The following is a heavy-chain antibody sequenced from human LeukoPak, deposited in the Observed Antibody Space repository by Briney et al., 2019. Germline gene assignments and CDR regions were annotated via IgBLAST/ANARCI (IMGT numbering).Heavy chain of an antibody. CDR3: AREIAAAGIYYYHGMDV. CDR1: GFTFSSYA. V-gene: IGHV3-30-3*01. J-gene: IGHJ6*02. CDR2: ISYDGSNK. D-gene: IGHD6-13*01. Sequence: PGRSLRLSCAASGFTFSSYAMHWVRQAPGKGLEWVAVISYDGSNKYYADSVKGRFTISRDNSKNTLYLQMNSLRAEDTAVYYCAREIAAAGIYYYHGMDVWGQGTTVTVSS.